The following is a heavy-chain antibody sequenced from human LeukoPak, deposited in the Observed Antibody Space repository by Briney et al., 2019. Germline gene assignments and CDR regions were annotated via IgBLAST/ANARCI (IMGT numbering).Heavy chain of an antibody. Sequence: ASLKVSCKASGYTFTGYYMQWVRQAPGQGLEWRGWINPNSGGTNYAQKFQGRVTMTRDTSTSTAYMELSRLRSDDTAVYYCAREDAYYEYSSSLGAFDIWGQGTMVTVSS. CDR2: INPNSGGT. V-gene: IGHV1-2*02. CDR1: GYTFTGYY. CDR3: AREDAYYEYSSSLGAFDI. J-gene: IGHJ3*02. D-gene: IGHD6-6*01.